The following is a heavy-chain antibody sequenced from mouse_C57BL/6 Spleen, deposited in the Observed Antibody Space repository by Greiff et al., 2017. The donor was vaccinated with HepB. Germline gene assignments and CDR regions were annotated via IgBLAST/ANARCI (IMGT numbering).Heavy chain of an antibody. CDR2: IYPGDGDT. CDR1: GYAFSSYW. CDR3: ARGTPTVVATYDY. J-gene: IGHJ2*01. V-gene: IGHV1-80*01. Sequence: VQLQQSGAELVKPGASVKISCKASGYAFSSYWMNWVKQRPGKGLEWIGQIYPGDGDTNYNGKFKGKATLTADKSSSTAYMQLSSLTSEDSAVYFWARGTPTVVATYDYWGQGTTLTVSS. D-gene: IGHD1-1*01.